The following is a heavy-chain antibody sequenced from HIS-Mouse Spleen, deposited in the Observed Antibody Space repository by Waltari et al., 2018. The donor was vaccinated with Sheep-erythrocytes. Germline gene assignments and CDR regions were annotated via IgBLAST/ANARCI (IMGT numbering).Heavy chain of an antibody. CDR3: ALSVDLAGAFDI. CDR2: INHSGST. V-gene: IGHV4-34*01. D-gene: IGHD6-19*01. CDR1: GGSFSGYY. Sequence: QVQLQQWGAGLLKPSETLSLTCAVHGGSFSGYYWIWIRQPPGKGLEWIGEINHSGSTNYNPSLKSRVTISVDTSKNQFSLKLSSVTAADTAVYYCALSVDLAGAFDIWGQGTMVTVSS. J-gene: IGHJ3*02.